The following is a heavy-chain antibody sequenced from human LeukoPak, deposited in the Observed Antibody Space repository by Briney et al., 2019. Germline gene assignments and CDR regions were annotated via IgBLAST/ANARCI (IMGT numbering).Heavy chain of an antibody. CDR1: GFTFSSYW. D-gene: IGHD2-21*02. CDR3: ARAQTYGDSRLLLDY. J-gene: IGHJ4*02. CDR2: IKQDGSEK. V-gene: IGHV3-7*03. Sequence: GGSLSLSCAASGFTFSSYWMIWVRQAPGKGLEWVANIKQDGSEKYYVDSVKGRFTISRDNAKNSQYLLMNSLRVEDTALYYCARAQTYGDSRLLLDYWGQGTLVTVSS.